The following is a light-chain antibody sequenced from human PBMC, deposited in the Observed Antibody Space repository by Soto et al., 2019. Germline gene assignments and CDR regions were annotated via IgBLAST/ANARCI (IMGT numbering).Light chain of an antibody. Sequence: DIQMTHSPSSLSASVGDRVTITCRASQSISSYLNWYQQKPGKAPKLLIYAASSLQSGVPSRFSGSGSGTDFTLTISSLQPEDFATYYCQQSYSTPGITFGPGIKVDIX. CDR2: AAS. CDR3: QQSYSTPGIT. CDR1: QSISSY. J-gene: IGKJ3*01. V-gene: IGKV1-39*01.